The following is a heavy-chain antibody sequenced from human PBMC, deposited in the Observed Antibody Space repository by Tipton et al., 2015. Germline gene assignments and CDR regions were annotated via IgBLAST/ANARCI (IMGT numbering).Heavy chain of an antibody. V-gene: IGHV4-61*01. CDR3: ARRGDWNLRYFDY. CDR1: GGSVSSGSYY. D-gene: IGHD1-1*01. J-gene: IGHJ4*02. Sequence: TLSLTCTVSGGSVSSGSYYWNWIRQPPGKGLEWIGYTYYSGNTKYNPSLKSRVTISVDTSKNQFSLKLTSVTAADTAVYYCARRGDWNLRYFDYWGQGTLVTVSS. CDR2: TYYSGNT.